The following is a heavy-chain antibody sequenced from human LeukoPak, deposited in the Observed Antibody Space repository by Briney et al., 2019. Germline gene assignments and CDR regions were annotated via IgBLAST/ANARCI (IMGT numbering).Heavy chain of an antibody. J-gene: IGHJ4*02. CDR3: TRAYPPPAAGFDY. CDR1: GFNFDEYA. CDR2: INRNGGST. V-gene: IGHV3-20*04. Sequence: GGSLRLSCATSGFNFDEYAMSWVRQAPGKGLEWVSGINRNGGSTGYADSVEGRFTISRDNSKNTLYFQMNSLRAEDTAVYYCTRAYPPPAAGFDYWGQGTLVTVSS. D-gene: IGHD6-13*01.